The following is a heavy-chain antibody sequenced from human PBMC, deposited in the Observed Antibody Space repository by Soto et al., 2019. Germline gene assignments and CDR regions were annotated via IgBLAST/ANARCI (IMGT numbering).Heavy chain of an antibody. CDR3: ARDLALAGNY. CDR1: GFTFRSYA. J-gene: IGHJ4*02. CDR2: ISSTSTYT. V-gene: IGHV3-21*01. Sequence: GGSLRLSCAASGFTFRSYAMNWVRQTQEKGLEWVSSISSTSTYTHYADSVKGRLTISRDNANNSLFLQMNSLRAEDTAIYYCARDLALAGNYWGQGALVTVSS. D-gene: IGHD6-19*01.